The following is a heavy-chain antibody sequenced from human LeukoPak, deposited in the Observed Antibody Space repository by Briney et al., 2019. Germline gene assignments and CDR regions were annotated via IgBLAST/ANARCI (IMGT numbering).Heavy chain of an antibody. J-gene: IGHJ4*02. Sequence: SETLSLTCTVSGGSISSYHWSWIRQPPGKGLEWIGYIYYSGSTNYNPSLKSRVTISVDTSKNQFSLKLSSVTAADTAVYYCARDLSLDGYYDYWGQGTLVTVSS. V-gene: IGHV4-59*01. CDR2: IYYSGST. CDR3: ARDLSLDGYYDY. CDR1: GGSISSYH. D-gene: IGHD5-24*01.